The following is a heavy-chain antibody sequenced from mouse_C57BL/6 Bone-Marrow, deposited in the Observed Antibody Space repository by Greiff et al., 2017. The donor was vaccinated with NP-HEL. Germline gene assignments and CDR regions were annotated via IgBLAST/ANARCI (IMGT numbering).Heavy chain of an antibody. CDR3: ARYYSNRRFFAY. V-gene: IGHV1-81*01. Sequence: QVHVKQSGAELARPGASVKLSCKASGYTFTSYGISWVKQRTGQGLEWIGEIYPRSGNTYYNEKFKGKATLTADKSSSTAYMELRSLTSEDSAVYFCARYYSNRRFFAYWGQGTLVTVSA. J-gene: IGHJ3*01. D-gene: IGHD2-5*01. CDR1: GYTFTSYG. CDR2: IYPRSGNT.